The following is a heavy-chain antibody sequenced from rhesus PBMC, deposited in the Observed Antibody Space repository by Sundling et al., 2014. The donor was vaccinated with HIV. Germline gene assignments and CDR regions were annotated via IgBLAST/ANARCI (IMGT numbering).Heavy chain of an antibody. V-gene: IGHV4-81*01. CDR2: IYGTITDT. J-gene: IGHJ4*01. Sequence: QVQLQESGPGLVKPSETLSLTCGVSGGSISGYYWNWIRQPPGKGLEWIGFIYGTITDTNYNPSLRSRVTISKDTSKNQFSLDLSSVTAADTAVYYCARGLGNFDYWGQGVLVTVSS. CDR3: ARGLGNFDY. D-gene: IGHD1-44*01. CDR1: GGSISGYY.